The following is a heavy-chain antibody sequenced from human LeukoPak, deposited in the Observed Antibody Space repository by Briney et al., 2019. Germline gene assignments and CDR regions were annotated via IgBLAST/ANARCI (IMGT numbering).Heavy chain of an antibody. Sequence: GGSLRLSCAASGFTFNNYGMHWVRQAPGKGLEWVSYISSSGSTIFYADSVKGRFTISRDNAKNSLYLQMNSLRAEDTAVYYCARDFDYYDDSGYQTYYFDYWGQGTLVTVSS. D-gene: IGHD3-22*01. CDR2: ISSSGSTI. CDR3: ARDFDYYDDSGYQTYYFDY. V-gene: IGHV3-48*04. CDR1: GFTFNNYG. J-gene: IGHJ4*02.